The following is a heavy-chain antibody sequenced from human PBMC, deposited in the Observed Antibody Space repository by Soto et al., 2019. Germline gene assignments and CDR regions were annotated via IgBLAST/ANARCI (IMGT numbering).Heavy chain of an antibody. CDR1: GFTFSSYA. CDR2: ISGSGGST. J-gene: IGHJ4*02. D-gene: IGHD2-15*01. CDR3: AKEGRYCSGGSCYPTKYYFDY. Sequence: GGSLRLSCAASGFTFSSYAMSWVRQAPGKGLEWVSAISGSGGSTYYADSVKGRFTISRDNSKNTLYLQMNSLRAEDTAVYYCAKEGRYCSGGSCYPTKYYFDYWGQGTLVTVS. V-gene: IGHV3-23*01.